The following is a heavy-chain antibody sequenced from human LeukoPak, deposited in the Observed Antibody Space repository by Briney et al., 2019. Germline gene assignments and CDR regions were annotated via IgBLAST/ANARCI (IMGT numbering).Heavy chain of an antibody. D-gene: IGHD1-1*01. Sequence: SETLSPSCTASGGSTKIFSRSGIWQPPGRGLEWIGYIYYSGSINYNPSLKSRVTISVDTAKNQFSLKLTSVTAADTAVYYCARTRYNWG. CDR1: GGSTKIFS. J-gene: IGHJ1*01. CDR3: ARTRYN. CDR2: IYYSGSI. V-gene: IGHV4-59*01.